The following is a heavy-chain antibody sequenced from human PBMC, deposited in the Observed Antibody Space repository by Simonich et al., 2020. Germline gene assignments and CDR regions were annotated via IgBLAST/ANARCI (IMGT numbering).Heavy chain of an antibody. CDR3: ARVGYSNYYYYGMDV. CDR1: GYSISSGYY. V-gene: IGHV4-38-2*01. D-gene: IGHD6-13*01. Sequence: QVQLQESGPGLVKPSETLSLTCAVSGYSISSGYYWGWIRQPPGKGLEWIGSTYHRGGPYSNPSLKSRFTISVETSKNQFSLKLSSVTAADTAVYYCARVGYSNYYYYGMDVWGQGTTVTVSS. J-gene: IGHJ6*02. CDR2: TYHRGGP.